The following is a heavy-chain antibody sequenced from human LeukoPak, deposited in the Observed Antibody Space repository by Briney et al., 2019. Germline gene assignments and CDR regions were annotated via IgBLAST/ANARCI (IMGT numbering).Heavy chain of an antibody. CDR3: ARGGTIFGPQFGIKQAQDYFDY. Sequence: SVKVSCKVSGYTLTELSMHWVRQAPGQGLEWMGGIIPIFGTANYAQKFQGRVTITADESTSTAYMELSSLRSEDTAVYYCARGGTIFGPQFGIKQAQDYFDYWGQGTLVTVSS. J-gene: IGHJ4*02. V-gene: IGHV1-69*13. D-gene: IGHD3-3*01. CDR2: IIPIFGTA. CDR1: GYTLTELS.